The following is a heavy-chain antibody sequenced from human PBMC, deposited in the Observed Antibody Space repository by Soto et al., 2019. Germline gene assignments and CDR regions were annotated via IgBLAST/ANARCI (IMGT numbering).Heavy chain of an antibody. CDR1: GFTFDDYA. CDR3: ARYSSGYEPHPFDI. Sequence: GGSLRLSCAASGFTFDDYAMYWVRQVPGKGLEWVSGISWNSGRIGYADSVKGRFTISRDNSKNTLYLQMNSLRAEDTAVYYCARYSSGYEPHPFDIWGQGTMVTVSS. CDR2: ISWNSGRI. D-gene: IGHD3-22*01. V-gene: IGHV3-9*01. J-gene: IGHJ3*02.